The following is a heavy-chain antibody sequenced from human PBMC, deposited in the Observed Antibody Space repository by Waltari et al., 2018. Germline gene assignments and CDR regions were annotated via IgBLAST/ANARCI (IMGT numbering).Heavy chain of an antibody. J-gene: IGHJ4*02. V-gene: IGHV3-23*01. CDR2: IRASGDGT. CDR3: AKDYIRRGDY. D-gene: IGHD3-10*01. Sequence: EVQLLESGGGLVQPGGSLRLSCAVSGFTFNSYPMTWVRQAPGKGRAWVAAIRASGDGTYYADSVKGRLTISRDNSKNTVYLQLNSLRAEDTALYYCAKDYIRRGDYWGQGTLVTVSS. CDR1: GFTFNSYP.